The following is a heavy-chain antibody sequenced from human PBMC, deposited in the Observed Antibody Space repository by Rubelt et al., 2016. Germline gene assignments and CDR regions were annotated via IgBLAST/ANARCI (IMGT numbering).Heavy chain of an antibody. J-gene: IGHJ4*02. V-gene: IGHV3-66*01. CDR3: AKPAIAVAGTDY. CDR1: GFTVSSSY. D-gene: IGHD6-19*01. CDR2: FYSGGST. Sequence: EVQLVESGGGLVQPGGSLRLSCAASGFTVSSSYMSWVRQAPGKGLEWVSVFYSGGSTYYDDSVKGRFTISRDNSKNTLYLQMNSLGADETAVYYCAKPAIAVAGTDYWGQGTLVTVSS.